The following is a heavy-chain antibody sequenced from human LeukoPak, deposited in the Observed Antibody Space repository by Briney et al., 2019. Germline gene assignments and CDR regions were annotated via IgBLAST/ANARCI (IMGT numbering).Heavy chain of an antibody. CDR2: IIPIPGIA. CDR1: GGTFSSYA. V-gene: IGHV1-69*04. CDR3: ARDRGPYYDSSGYYI. J-gene: IGHJ4*02. Sequence: ASVKVSCKASGGTFSSYAISWVRQAPGQGLEWMGRIIPIPGIANYAQKFQGRVTITADKSTSTAYMELSSLRSEDTAVYYCARDRGPYYDSSGYYIWGQGTLVTVSS. D-gene: IGHD3-22*01.